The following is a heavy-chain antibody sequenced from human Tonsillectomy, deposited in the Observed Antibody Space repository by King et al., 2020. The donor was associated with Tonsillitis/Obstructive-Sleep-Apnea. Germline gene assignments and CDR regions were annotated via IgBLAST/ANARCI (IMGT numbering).Heavy chain of an antibody. Sequence: VQLVESGGDLVQPGGSLRLSCEASGFTFSDYWMSWVRQAPGKGLEWGANIKEDESEKYYVESVKGRFTISRDNAKNSLYLQMNSLRAEDTAVYFCAREDYNFWNGFTTWGQGTMVTVSS. J-gene: IGHJ3*01. CDR1: GFTFSDYW. V-gene: IGHV3-7*04. CDR3: AREDYNFWNGFTT. CDR2: IKEDESEK. D-gene: IGHD3-3*01.